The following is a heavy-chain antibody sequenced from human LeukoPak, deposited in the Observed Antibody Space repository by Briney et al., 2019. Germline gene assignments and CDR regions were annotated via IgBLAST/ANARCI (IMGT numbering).Heavy chain of an antibody. Sequence: SETLSLTCTVSGYSISSGYYWGWIRQPPGKGLEWIGSIYHSGSTYYNPSLKSRVTISVDTSKNQFSLKLSSVTAADTAVYYCARAASVAGTRLDAFDIWGQGTMVTVSS. CDR3: ARAASVAGTRLDAFDI. CDR1: GYSISSGYY. J-gene: IGHJ3*02. V-gene: IGHV4-38-2*02. CDR2: IYHSGST. D-gene: IGHD6-19*01.